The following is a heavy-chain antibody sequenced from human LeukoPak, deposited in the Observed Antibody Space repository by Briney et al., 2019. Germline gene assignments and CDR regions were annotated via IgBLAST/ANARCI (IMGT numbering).Heavy chain of an antibody. Sequence: GGSLRLSCAASGFTFSSSGMHWVRQAPGKGLEWVAFIRYDGTSKYYADSVKGRFTISRDNSKNAVYLQMNSLRAEDTAVYYCAKETRGSYSDYWGQGTLVTVSS. CDR1: GFTFSSSG. J-gene: IGHJ4*02. V-gene: IGHV3-30*02. CDR2: IRYDGTSK. D-gene: IGHD1-26*01. CDR3: AKETRGSYSDY.